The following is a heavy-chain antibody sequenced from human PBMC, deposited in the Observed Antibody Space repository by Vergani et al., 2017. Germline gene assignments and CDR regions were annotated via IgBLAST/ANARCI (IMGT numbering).Heavy chain of an antibody. V-gene: IGHV3-74*03. Sequence: DVHLAESGGGFFQPGGSLRLSCSASGFSFNSYWMHWVRQVPGKGLLWVSRIKSDGSITAYADSVKGRFTISRDNAQNTLYLQMNSLRVEDTGVYYCARARCIETCYMSIWLDSWAKEPLFTVSS. J-gene: IGHJ5*01. CDR1: GFSFNSYW. D-gene: IGHD3-9*01. CDR3: ARARCIETCYMSIWLDS. CDR2: IKSDGSIT.